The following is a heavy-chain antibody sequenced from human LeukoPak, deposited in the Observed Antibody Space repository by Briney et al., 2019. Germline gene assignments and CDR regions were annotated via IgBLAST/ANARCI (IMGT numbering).Heavy chain of an antibody. D-gene: IGHD3-3*01. Sequence: GASLRLSCAASGFTFSSFAMSWVRQAPGKGLECVSTISVSGSTTYYADSVKGRFTISRDSSKNTLYLHMKSVRAEDTAVYYCAKGRRFLEWLLLDSWGQEILVTATS. J-gene: IGHJ4*02. CDR3: AKGRRFLEWLLLDS. CDR1: GFTFSSFA. V-gene: IGHV3-23*01. CDR2: ISVSGSTT.